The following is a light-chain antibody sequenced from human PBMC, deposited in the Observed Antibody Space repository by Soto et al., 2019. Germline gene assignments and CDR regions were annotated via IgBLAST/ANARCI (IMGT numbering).Light chain of an antibody. V-gene: IGKV1-5*03. CDR2: KAS. J-gene: IGKJ4*01. CDR1: QSINSW. Sequence: SXSVGDRVTITCRASQSINSWLAWYQQKSGKAPKLLIYKASSLESGVPSRFSGSGSGTEFTLIISSLQPDDFATYYCQQYNSYHLTFGGGTKVDIK. CDR3: QQYNSYHLT.